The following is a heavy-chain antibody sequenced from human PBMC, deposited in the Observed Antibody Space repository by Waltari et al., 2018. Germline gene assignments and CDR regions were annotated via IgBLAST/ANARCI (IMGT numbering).Heavy chain of an antibody. CDR3: ARGIFTAHSYFDY. J-gene: IGHJ4*02. CDR1: HVSISSDIW. V-gene: IGHV4-4*02. Sequence: QVHLEESGPGLVKPSGPLSLTCAVPHVSISSDIWWIWVRQPPGKGLEWIGEIYHSGTTVYNPSRWSRVTISLDKSKNHFSLKLTSVTAADTAVYYCARGIFTAHSYFDYWGQGTLVTVSS. CDR2: IYHSGTT. D-gene: IGHD2-15*01.